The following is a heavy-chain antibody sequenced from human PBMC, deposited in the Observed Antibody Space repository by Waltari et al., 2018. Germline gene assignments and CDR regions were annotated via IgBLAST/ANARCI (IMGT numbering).Heavy chain of an antibody. CDR3: ASRVWGCGGDCSDGDY. CDR2: IYYSGST. Sequence: QVQLQESGPGLVKPSETLSLTCTVSGGSISSYYWSWIRQPPGKGLEWIGYIYYSGSTNYNPSLKSRVTISVYTSKNQFSLKLSSVTAADTAVYYCASRVWGCGGDCSDGDYWGQGTLVTVSS. D-gene: IGHD2-21*02. V-gene: IGHV4-59*01. J-gene: IGHJ4*02. CDR1: GGSISSYY.